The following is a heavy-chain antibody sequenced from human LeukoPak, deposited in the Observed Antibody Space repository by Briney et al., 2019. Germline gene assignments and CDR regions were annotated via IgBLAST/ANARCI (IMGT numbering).Heavy chain of an antibody. CDR2: MNPNSGNT. J-gene: IGHJ5*02. D-gene: IGHD4-17*01. CDR1: GYTFTSYD. CDR3: ARGPSYGDYVAVDP. V-gene: IGHV1-8*01. Sequence: ASVKVSCKASGYTFTSYDINWVRQATGQGLEWMGWMNPNSGNTGYAQKFQGRVTMTRNTSISTAYMELSSLRSEDMAVYYCARGPSYGDYVAVDPWGQGTLVTVSS.